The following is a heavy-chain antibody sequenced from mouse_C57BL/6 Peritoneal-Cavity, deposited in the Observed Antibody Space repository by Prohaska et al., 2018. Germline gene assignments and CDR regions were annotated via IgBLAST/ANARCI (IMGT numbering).Heavy chain of an antibody. CDR3: AKESYYGSSPYWYFDV. J-gene: IGHJ1*03. Sequence: GKGLEWLGVIWRGGSTDYNAAFMSRLSITKDNAKSQVFFKMNSLQADETAIYYCAKESYYGSSPYWYFDVWGTGTTVTVSS. V-gene: IGHV2-5*01. D-gene: IGHD1-1*01. CDR2: IWRGGST.